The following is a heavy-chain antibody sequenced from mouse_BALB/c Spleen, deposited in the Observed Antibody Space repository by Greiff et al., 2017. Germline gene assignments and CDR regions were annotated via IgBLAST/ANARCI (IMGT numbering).Heavy chain of an antibody. Sequence: VQLQQSGAELARPGASVKMSCKASGYTFTSYTMHWVKQRPGQGLEWIGYINPSSGYTNYNQKFKDKATLTADKSSSTAYMQLSSLTSEDSAVYYCARKGNGYDDCAMDYWGQGTSDTVSS. CDR2: INPSSGYT. J-gene: IGHJ4*01. CDR3: ARKGNGYDDCAMDY. D-gene: IGHD2-2*01. V-gene: IGHV1-4*01. CDR1: GYTFTSYT.